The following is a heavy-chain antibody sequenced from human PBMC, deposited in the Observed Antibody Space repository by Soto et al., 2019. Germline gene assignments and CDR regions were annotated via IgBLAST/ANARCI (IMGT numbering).Heavy chain of an antibody. CDR1: GGSFSGYY. CDR3: ARGYCSGGSCYQTTPYGY. V-gene: IGHV4-34*01. J-gene: IGHJ4*02. CDR2: INHSGST. Sequence: SETLSLTCAVYGGSFSGYYWSWIRQPPGKGLEWIGEINHSGSTNYNPSLKSRVTISVDTSKNQFSLKLSSVTAADTAVYYCARGYCSGGSCYQTTPYGYWGQGTLVTVSS. D-gene: IGHD2-15*01.